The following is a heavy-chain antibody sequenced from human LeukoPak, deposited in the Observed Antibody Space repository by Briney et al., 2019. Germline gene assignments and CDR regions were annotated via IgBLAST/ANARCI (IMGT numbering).Heavy chain of an antibody. CDR3: ARDYYHYFDTTGPENWFDP. V-gene: IGHV1-2*02. J-gene: IGHJ5*02. CDR1: GYTFTGYP. Sequence: VASVKVSCKASGYTFTGYPMHWVRQAPGQGLEWMGWINPNSGGTNYAQKFQGRVTMTRDTSISTVYMELSSLRSDDTAVYYCARDYYHYFDTTGPENWFDPWGQGTLVTVSS. CDR2: INPNSGGT. D-gene: IGHD3-22*01.